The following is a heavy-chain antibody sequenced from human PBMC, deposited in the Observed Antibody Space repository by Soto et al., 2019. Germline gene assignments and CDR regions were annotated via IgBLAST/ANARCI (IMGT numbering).Heavy chain of an antibody. J-gene: IGHJ6*02. Sequence: EVQLVESGGGLVKPGGSLRLSCAASGFTFSNAWMNWVRQAPGKGLEWVGRIKSKTDGGTTDYAAPVKGRFTISRDDSKDTLYLQMNSLKTEDTAVYYCTTDIRWLHFHYHYGTDVWGQGTTVTVSS. CDR2: IKSKTDGGTT. CDR1: GFTFSNAW. D-gene: IGHD5-12*01. V-gene: IGHV3-15*07. CDR3: TTDIRWLHFHYHYGTDV.